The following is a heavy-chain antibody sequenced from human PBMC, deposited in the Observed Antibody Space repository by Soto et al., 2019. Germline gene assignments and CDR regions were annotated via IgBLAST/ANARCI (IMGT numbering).Heavy chain of an antibody. CDR1: GLTFSNNA. V-gene: IGHV3-30*03. J-gene: IGHJ4*02. Sequence: GGSLRLSCVGSGLTFSNNAMHWVRQAPGKGLEWVAFISYDASEIFYADSVKGRFTISRDNPKNTLFLHMNSPRADDTAVYYCVRDGYCTYDLCYTHFFDFWGQGTQVTVSS. CDR2: ISYDASEI. CDR3: VRDGYCTYDLCYTHFFDF. D-gene: IGHD2-8*01.